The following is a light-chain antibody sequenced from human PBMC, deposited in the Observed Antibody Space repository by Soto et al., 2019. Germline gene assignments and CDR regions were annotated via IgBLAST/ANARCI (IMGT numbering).Light chain of an antibody. V-gene: IGKV1-5*03. CDR3: QQYNGYSPWA. J-gene: IGKJ1*01. CDR1: QSFSNW. CDR2: KSS. Sequence: DIQMTQSPSTLSASVGDRVTITCRASQSFSNWLAWYQQKPGEAPKLLIYKSSSLESGVPSRFSGSGSGTEFPRTISSLQPDDFATYYCQQYNGYSPWAFGQGTKVEI.